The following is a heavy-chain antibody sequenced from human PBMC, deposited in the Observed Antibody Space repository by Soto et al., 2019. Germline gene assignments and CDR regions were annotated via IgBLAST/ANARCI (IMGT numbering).Heavy chain of an antibody. V-gene: IGHV1-69*13. D-gene: IGHD6-19*01. CDR1: GGTFSSYA. CDR3: ARELKQWLVLDY. J-gene: IGHJ4*02. Sequence: GASVKVSCKASGGTFSSYAISWVRQAPGQGLEWMGGIIPIFGTANYAQKFQGRVTITADESTSTAYMELSSLRSEDTAVYYCARELKQWLVLDYWGQGTLVTVSS. CDR2: IIPIFGTA.